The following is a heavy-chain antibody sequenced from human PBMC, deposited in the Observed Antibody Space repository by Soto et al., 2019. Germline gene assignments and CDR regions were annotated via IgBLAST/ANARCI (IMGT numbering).Heavy chain of an antibody. D-gene: IGHD2-2*01. Sequence: PSETLSLTCTVSGGSISSGDYCWSWIRQPPGKGLEWIGYIYYSGSTYYNPSLKSRVTISVDTSKNQFSLKLSSVTAADTAVYYCARTNIVVVPAAMYNWFDPWGQGTLVTVSS. CDR1: GGSISSGDYC. J-gene: IGHJ5*02. V-gene: IGHV4-30-4*01. CDR2: IYYSGST. CDR3: ARTNIVVVPAAMYNWFDP.